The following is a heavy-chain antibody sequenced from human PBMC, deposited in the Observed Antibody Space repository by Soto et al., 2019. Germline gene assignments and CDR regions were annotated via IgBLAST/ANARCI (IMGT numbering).Heavy chain of an antibody. D-gene: IGHD2-15*01. Sequence: AAVKVSSKASCYSFSSHGISWVRQAPGQGLEWMGWISGYNGDTNYAQKNQGTVTMTTDTSTNTAYMELRSLRSDDTTVYYCARAPPSVEGDGLWYWGQGILVTVSS. CDR2: ISGYNGDT. J-gene: IGHJ4*02. V-gene: IGHV1-18*04. CDR3: ARAPPSVEGDGLWY. CDR1: CYSFSSHG.